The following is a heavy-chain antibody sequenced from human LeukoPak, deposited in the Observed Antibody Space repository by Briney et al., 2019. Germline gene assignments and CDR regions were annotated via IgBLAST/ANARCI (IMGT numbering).Heavy chain of an antibody. D-gene: IGHD2-8*01. CDR2: INHSGST. V-gene: IGHV4-34*01. CDR3: ARELMELYTGAFDI. Sequence: SETLSLTCAVYGGSFSGYYWSWIRQPPGKGLEWIGEINHSGSTNYNPSLKSRVTISVDTSKNQFSLKLSSVTAADTAVYYCARELMELYTGAFDIWGQGTMVTVSS. CDR1: GGSFSGYY. J-gene: IGHJ3*02.